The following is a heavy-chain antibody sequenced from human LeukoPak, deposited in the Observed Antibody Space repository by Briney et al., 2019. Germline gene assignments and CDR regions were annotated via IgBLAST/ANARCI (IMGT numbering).Heavy chain of an antibody. J-gene: IGHJ4*02. Sequence: QTGGSLRLSCAASGCTFSSYGMHWVRQAPGKGLEWVAVISYDGSNKYYADSVKGRFTISRDNSKNTLYLQMNSLRAEDTAVYYCAKDYGQVHYYDSSGYYDYWGQGTLVTVSS. D-gene: IGHD3-22*01. V-gene: IGHV3-30*18. CDR1: GCTFSSYG. CDR3: AKDYGQVHYYDSSGYYDY. CDR2: ISYDGSNK.